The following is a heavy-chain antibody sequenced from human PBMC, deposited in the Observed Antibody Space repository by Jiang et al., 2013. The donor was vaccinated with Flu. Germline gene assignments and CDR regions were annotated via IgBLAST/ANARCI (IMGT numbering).Heavy chain of an antibody. CDR1: GGSFSGYY. V-gene: IGHV4-34*01. CDR2: VNHRGNT. J-gene: IGHJ5*02. CDR3: ARGLSGSWYIVDWFDP. D-gene: IGHD6-13*01. Sequence: SLTCAVYGGSFSGYYWSWIRQPPGKGLEWIGEVNHRGNTNQNPSLKSRVIISVETSKNQFSLKLSSVTAADTAVYYCARGLSGSWYIVDWFDPWGQGTLVIVSS.